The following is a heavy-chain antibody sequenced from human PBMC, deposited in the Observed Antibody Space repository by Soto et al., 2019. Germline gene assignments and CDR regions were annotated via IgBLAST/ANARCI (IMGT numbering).Heavy chain of an antibody. CDR1: GDSINANY. D-gene: IGHD5-18*01. V-gene: IGHV4-4*02. CDR2: IYDSGTT. Sequence: SETLSLTCTVSGDSINANYWSWVRQPPGKGPEWIGEIYDSGTTYYNPSLNSRATISLDKSKNQFSLNLNSVTAADTAVYYCARNRGYSQGDWGPGTLVTVSS. J-gene: IGHJ4*02. CDR3: ARNRGYSQGD.